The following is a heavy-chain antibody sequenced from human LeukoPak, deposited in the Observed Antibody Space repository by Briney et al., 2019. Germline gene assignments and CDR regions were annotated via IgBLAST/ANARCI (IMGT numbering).Heavy chain of an antibody. D-gene: IGHD4/OR15-4a*01. Sequence: GGSLRLSCAASGFTFSSYTMNWVRPAPGKGLEWVSSITSSSSYIYYADSLKGRFTIPRDNAMNSLFLQMNSLRADDTAVYYCARGDYGSSSESRLDYWGQGTLVTVSS. CDR3: ARGDYGSSSESRLDY. CDR1: GFTFSSYT. CDR2: ITSSSSYI. J-gene: IGHJ4*02. V-gene: IGHV3-21*01.